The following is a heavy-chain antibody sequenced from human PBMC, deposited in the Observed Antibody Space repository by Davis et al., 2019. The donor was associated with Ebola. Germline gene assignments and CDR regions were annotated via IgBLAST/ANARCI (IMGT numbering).Heavy chain of an antibody. CDR3: AKDKGFWVPPDWFGP. CDR1: GFNFSRYA. D-gene: IGHD3-16*01. Sequence: PGGSLRLSCAVSGFNFSRYAMSCVRQAPGKGLEWVACISGSGKTTYYADSVEGRVNISRDNSKNTLSLQMNSVRGEDSAVYYCAKDKGFWVPPDWFGPWGQGVQVTVSS. CDR2: ISGSGKTT. V-gene: IGHV3-23*01. J-gene: IGHJ5*02.